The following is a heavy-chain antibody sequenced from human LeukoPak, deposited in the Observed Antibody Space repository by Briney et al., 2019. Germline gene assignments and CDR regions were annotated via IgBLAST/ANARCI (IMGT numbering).Heavy chain of an antibody. J-gene: IGHJ4*02. CDR2: IYYSGST. CDR3: ARHGGGYSGYDFDY. Sequence: SETLSLTCTVSGGSISSYYWSWIRQPPGKGLEWIGYIYYSGSTNYYPSLKSRVIISVDTSKNQFSLKLSSVTAADTAVYYCARHGGGYSGYDFDYWGQGTLVTVSS. V-gene: IGHV4-59*08. D-gene: IGHD5-12*01. CDR1: GGSISSYY.